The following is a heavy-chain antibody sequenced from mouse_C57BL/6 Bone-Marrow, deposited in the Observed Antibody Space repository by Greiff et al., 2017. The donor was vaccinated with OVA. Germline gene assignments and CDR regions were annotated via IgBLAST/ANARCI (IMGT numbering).Heavy chain of an antibody. CDR2: ISSGSSTI. D-gene: IGHD1-1*01. CDR3: ARDYGSSYWYFDV. V-gene: IGHV5-17*01. J-gene: IGHJ1*03. Sequence: EVKLVESGGGLVKPGGSLKLSCAASGFTFSDYGMHWVRQAPEKGLEWVAYISSGSSTIYYADTVKGRFTISRANAKNTLFLQMTSLRSEDTAMYYCARDYGSSYWYFDVWGTGTTVTVSS. CDR1: GFTFSDYG.